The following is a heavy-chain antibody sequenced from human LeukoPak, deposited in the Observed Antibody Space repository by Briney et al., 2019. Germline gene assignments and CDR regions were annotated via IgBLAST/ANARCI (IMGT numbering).Heavy chain of an antibody. J-gene: IGHJ3*02. Sequence: GGSLRLSCAASGFTFDHSAMHWVRQAPGKGLEWVSGISWNSGNIGYADSVEGRFTISRDNAKKSVYLQMNSLRAEDTALYYCAKSPIFGVVGGAFDIWGQGTMVTVSS. D-gene: IGHD3-3*01. V-gene: IGHV3-9*01. CDR1: GFTFDHSA. CDR2: ISWNSGNI. CDR3: AKSPIFGVVGGAFDI.